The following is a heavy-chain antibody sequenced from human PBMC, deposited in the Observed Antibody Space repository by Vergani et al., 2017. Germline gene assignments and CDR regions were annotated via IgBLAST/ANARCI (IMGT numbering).Heavy chain of an antibody. D-gene: IGHD2-8*01. CDR2: ISGSSSYV. CDR1: GFSFSSYS. J-gene: IGHJ4*02. Sequence: VQLAESGGGVVQPGGSLRLSCAASGFSFSSYSMNWVRQAPGKGLEWVASISGSSSYVFYRDSVEGRFTITRDNAKKSVYLQMNSLRAEDTAMYFCARGLWDCTHIRCSPPSYWGQGTQVTVSS. V-gene: IGHV3-21*01. CDR3: ARGLWDCTHIRCSPPSY.